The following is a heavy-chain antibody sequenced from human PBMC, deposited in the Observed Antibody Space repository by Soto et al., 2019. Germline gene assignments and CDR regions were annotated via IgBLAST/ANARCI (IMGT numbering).Heavy chain of an antibody. CDR2: IWYDGSNK. D-gene: IGHD5-12*01. CDR1: GFTFSSYG. Sequence: QVQLVESGGGVVQPGRSLRLSCAASGFTFSSYGMHWVRQAPGKGLEWVGVIWYDGSNKYYADSVKGRFTISRDNSKNTLYMQMNSLRAEDTAVYYCARDADIVATGLVDYWGQGTLVTVSS. J-gene: IGHJ4*02. V-gene: IGHV3-33*01. CDR3: ARDADIVATGLVDY.